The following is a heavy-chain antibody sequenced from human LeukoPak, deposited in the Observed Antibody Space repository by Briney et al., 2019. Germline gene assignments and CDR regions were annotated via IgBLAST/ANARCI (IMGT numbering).Heavy chain of an antibody. V-gene: IGHV4-59*01. Sequence: PSETLSLTCTVSGGSISSYYWSWIRQPPGKGLEWIGYIYYSGGTNYNPSLKSRVPISVDTSKNQFSLKLSSVTAADTAVYYCARADVLRYFDWLDSGYYFDYWGQGTLVTVSS. CDR3: ARADVLRYFDWLDSGYYFDY. D-gene: IGHD3-9*01. CDR1: GGSISSYY. J-gene: IGHJ4*02. CDR2: IYYSGGT.